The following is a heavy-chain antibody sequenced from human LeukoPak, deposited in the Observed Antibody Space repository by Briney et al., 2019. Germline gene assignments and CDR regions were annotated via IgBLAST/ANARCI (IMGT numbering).Heavy chain of an antibody. CDR1: GFSFSTYA. D-gene: IGHD3-22*01. J-gene: IGHJ5*02. CDR2: ISGDGEST. V-gene: IGHV3-23*01. CDR3: ARDSVETYYYDSSGYKNNWFDP. Sequence: GGSLRLTCAASGFSFSTYAMNWVRQAPGKGLEWVSLISGDGESTYADSVKGRLTISRDNAKNSLYLQMNSLRAEDTAVYYCARDSVETYYYDSSGYKNNWFDPWGQGTLVTVSS.